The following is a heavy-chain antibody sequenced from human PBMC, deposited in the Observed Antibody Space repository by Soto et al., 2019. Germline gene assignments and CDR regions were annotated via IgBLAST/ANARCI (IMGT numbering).Heavy chain of an antibody. Sequence: PSETLSLTCAVSAGSISSPLYSWAWARQPPGKGLQWIATTYDSGNAYYDPALQSRVTISVDTSKNQFSLQLRSVTAADTAVYYCARVAAAGMYHFDHWGQGTLVTVSS. J-gene: IGHJ4*02. V-gene: IGHV4-39*01. CDR1: AGSISSPLYS. D-gene: IGHD6-13*01. CDR2: TYDSGNA. CDR3: ARVAAAGMYHFDH.